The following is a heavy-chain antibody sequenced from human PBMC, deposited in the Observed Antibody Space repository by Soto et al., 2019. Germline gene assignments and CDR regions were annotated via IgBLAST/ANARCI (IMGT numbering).Heavy chain of an antibody. Sequence: QVQLQESGPGLVKPSQTLSLTCTVSGGSISDGAYYWRWIRQPPGKGLEWIGHIYNSGNTYNNPSLRSRLTISLETSKSQFPLNLNSVTAADTAVYYCASGLSGDKVDQWGQGTLVTVSS. CDR3: ASGLSGDKVDQ. CDR1: GGSISDGAYY. D-gene: IGHD2-21*01. CDR2: IYNSGNT. J-gene: IGHJ4*02. V-gene: IGHV4-30-4*01.